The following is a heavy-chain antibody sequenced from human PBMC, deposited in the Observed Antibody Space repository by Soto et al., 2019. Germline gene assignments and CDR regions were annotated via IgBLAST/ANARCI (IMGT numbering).Heavy chain of an antibody. CDR1: GGSISSYY. CDR2: IYNSGSS. CDR3: ARGEINYVWYFDL. D-gene: IGHD1-7*01. J-gene: IGHJ2*01. V-gene: IGHV4-59*01. Sequence: QVQLQESGPGLVKPSETLSLTCTVSGGSISSYYWSWIRQPPGKGLEWIGYIYNSGSSTYNPSLKSRVTISVDTSKTQFSRQLSSVTAADTAVYYCARGEINYVWYFDLWGRGTLVTVSS.